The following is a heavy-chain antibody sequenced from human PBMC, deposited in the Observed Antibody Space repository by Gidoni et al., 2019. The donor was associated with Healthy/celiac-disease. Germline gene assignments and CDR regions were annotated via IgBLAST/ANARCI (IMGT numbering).Heavy chain of an antibody. Sequence: QVQLVDSGGGVVQPGRSLSLSCAASGFPSSSYGMHGVRQAPGKGLEWVAVIWYDGSNKYYADSVKGRFTISRDNSKNTLYLQMNSLRAEDTAVYYCARERRITMIVRHYYGMDVWGQGTTVTVSS. CDR2: IWYDGSNK. CDR1: GFPSSSYG. CDR3: ARERRITMIVRHYYGMDV. J-gene: IGHJ6*02. D-gene: IGHD3-22*01. V-gene: IGHV3-33*01.